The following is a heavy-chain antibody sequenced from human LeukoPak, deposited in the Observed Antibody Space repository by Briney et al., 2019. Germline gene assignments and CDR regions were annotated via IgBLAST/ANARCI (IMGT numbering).Heavy chain of an antibody. J-gene: IGHJ4*02. Sequence: SETLSLTCAVYGGSFSGYYWSWIRQPPGKGREWIGEINHSGSTNYNPSLKSRVTISVDTSKNQFSLKLSSVTAADTAVYYCARACSSTSCRSDYWGQGTLVTVSS. D-gene: IGHD2-2*01. CDR1: GGSFSGYY. CDR2: INHSGST. V-gene: IGHV4-34*01. CDR3: ARACSSTSCRSDY.